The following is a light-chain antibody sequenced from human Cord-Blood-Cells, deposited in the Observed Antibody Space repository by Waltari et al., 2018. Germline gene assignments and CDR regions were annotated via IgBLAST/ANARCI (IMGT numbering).Light chain of an antibody. CDR2: KAS. J-gene: IGKJ4*01. V-gene: IGKV1-5*03. CDR3: QQYNSYSLT. CDR1: QRISSW. Sequence: DIQMTQSPSTLSASVGDRVTITCRASQRISSWLAWYQQKPGKAPNLLIYKASSLESGVPSRFRGSGSGTEFTLTISSLQPDDFATYYCQQYNSYSLTFGGGTKVEIK.